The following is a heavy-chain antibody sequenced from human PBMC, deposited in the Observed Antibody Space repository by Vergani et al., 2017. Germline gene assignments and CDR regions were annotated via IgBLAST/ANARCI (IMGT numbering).Heavy chain of an antibody. Sequence: QVQVVQSGAEVKKSGASVKVSCKVSGYTLTELSMHWVRQAPGKGLEWMGGFDPEDGETIYAQKFQGRVTMTEDTSTDTAYMELSSLRSEDTAVYYCATELRVGGPLFPDAFDIWGQGTMVTVSS. D-gene: IGHD2-15*01. CDR1: GYTLTELS. CDR3: ATELRVGGPLFPDAFDI. CDR2: FDPEDGET. V-gene: IGHV1-24*01. J-gene: IGHJ3*02.